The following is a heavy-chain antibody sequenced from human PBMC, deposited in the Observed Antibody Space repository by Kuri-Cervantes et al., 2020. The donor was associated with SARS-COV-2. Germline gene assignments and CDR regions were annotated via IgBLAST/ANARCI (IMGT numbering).Heavy chain of an antibody. Sequence: GESLKISCAASGFTFSSYSMNWVRQAPGKGLEWVSAISGSGGSTYYADSVKGRFTISRDNAKNSLYLQMNSLRAEDTAVYYCARGSHYYGSGKDAFDIWGQGTMVTVSS. CDR1: GFTFSSYS. J-gene: IGHJ3*02. CDR2: ISGSGGST. D-gene: IGHD3-10*01. V-gene: IGHV3-21*01. CDR3: ARGSHYYGSGKDAFDI.